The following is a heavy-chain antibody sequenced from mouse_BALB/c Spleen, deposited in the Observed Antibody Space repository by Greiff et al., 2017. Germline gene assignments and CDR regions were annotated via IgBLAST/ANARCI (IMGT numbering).Heavy chain of an antibody. CDR1: GYAFSSYW. J-gene: IGHJ3*01. Sequence: QVQLQQSGAELVRPGSSVKISCKASGYAFSSYWMNWVKQRPGQGLEWIGQIYPGDGDTNYNGKFKGKATLTADKSSSTAYMQLSSLTSEDSAVYFCARSTGDGGFAGWGQGTLVTVSA. CDR3: ARSTGDGGFAG. D-gene: IGHD3-3*01. CDR2: IYPGDGDT. V-gene: IGHV1-80*01.